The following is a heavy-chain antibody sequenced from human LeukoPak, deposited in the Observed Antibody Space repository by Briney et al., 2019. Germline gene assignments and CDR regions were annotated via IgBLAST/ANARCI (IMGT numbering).Heavy chain of an antibody. D-gene: IGHD3-10*01. V-gene: IGHV4-34*01. CDR1: GGSFSGYY. CDR2: INHSGST. CDR3: RSGSYFPYLDY. Sequence: SETLSLTCSVYGGSFSGYYWGWVRQPPGKGLEWIGEINHSGSTNYNPSLKSRVTISVDTSKNQFSLKLSSVTAADTAVYYCRSGSYFPYLDYWGQGTLVTVSS. J-gene: IGHJ4*02.